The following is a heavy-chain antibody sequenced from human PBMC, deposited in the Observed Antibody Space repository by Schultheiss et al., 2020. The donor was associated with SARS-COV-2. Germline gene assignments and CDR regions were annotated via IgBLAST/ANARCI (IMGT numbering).Heavy chain of an antibody. CDR1: GGSISSYY. CDR2: IYYSGSA. Sequence: SETLSLTCTVSGGSISSYYWSWIRQAPGKGLEWIGYIYYSGSANYNPSLESRVTISVDTSKNQFSLRLSSVTAADTAVYYCARKVAIEMSFGYWGQGTLVTVSS. CDR3: ARKVAIEMSFGY. D-gene: IGHD5-24*01. V-gene: IGHV4-59*12. J-gene: IGHJ4*02.